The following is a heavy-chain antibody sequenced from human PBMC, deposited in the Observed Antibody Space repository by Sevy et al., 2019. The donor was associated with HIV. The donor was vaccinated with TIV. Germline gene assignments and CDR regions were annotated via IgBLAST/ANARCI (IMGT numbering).Heavy chain of an antibody. CDR3: ASSKGDTAMVDDAFDI. J-gene: IGHJ3*02. Sequence: GGSLRLSCAASGFTFSSYGMHWVRQAPGKGLEWVAVIWYDGSNKYYADSVKGRFTISRDNSKNTLYLQMNSLRAEDTAVYYWASSKGDTAMVDDAFDIWGQGTMVTVSS. CDR1: GFTFSSYG. V-gene: IGHV3-33*01. D-gene: IGHD5-18*01. CDR2: IWYDGSNK.